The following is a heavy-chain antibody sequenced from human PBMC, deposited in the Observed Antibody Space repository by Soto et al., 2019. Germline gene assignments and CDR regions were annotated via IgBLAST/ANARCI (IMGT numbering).Heavy chain of an antibody. CDR2: IYSSGST. Sequence: SETLSLTCSVSGASISSHYDFWGWVRQPPGKGLEWIGYIYSSGSTYSNPSLKSPVAMSVDMSQNHFSLSLSSVTAADTAVYFCVRGTDCTFNTTGYSYFHSWGQGTLVTVSS. CDR3: VRGTDCTFNTTGYSYFHS. J-gene: IGHJ4*02. V-gene: IGHV4-30-4*01. CDR1: GASISSHYDF. D-gene: IGHD2-2*02.